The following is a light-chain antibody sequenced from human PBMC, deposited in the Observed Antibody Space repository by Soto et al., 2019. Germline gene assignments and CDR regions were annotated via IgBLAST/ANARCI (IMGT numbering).Light chain of an antibody. J-gene: IGKJ2*01. CDR2: EAS. CDR1: QSISGW. V-gene: IGKV1-5*03. Sequence: DIQMTQSPSSLSASVGDRVTIACRASQSISGWLAWYQQKPGKAPKLLIYEASTLESGVPSRFSGSGSGTEFTLTVNSLLPDDFATYYCQQYNIYPYTFGQGTKLEIK. CDR3: QQYNIYPYT.